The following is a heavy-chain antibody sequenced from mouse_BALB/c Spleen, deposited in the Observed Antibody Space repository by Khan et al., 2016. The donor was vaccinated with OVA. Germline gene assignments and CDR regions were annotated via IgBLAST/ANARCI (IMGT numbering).Heavy chain of an antibody. CDR3: ARQYGYSPMDY. CDR1: GFTFSSFG. Sequence: EVQLVESGGALVKPGGSLKLSCAAAGFTFSSFGMYWVRQTPDKRLEWVATISSGGSYPYYPDSVKGRFTISRDNAKNTLYLQMNSLRSEDTAMYYCARQYGYSPMDYWGQGTSVTVSS. J-gene: IGHJ4*01. D-gene: IGHD1-1*02. CDR2: ISSGGSYP. V-gene: IGHV5-6*01.